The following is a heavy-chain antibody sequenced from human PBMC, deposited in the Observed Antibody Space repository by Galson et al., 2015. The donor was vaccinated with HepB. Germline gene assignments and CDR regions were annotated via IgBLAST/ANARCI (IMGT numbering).Heavy chain of an antibody. CDR1: GFTFSDYY. CDR3: ARDVDYSRDYYYMDV. J-gene: IGHJ6*03. Sequence: SLRLSCAASGFTFSDYYMSWLRQAPGKGLEWVSYISSRGSTICYADSVKGRFTISRDNAKNSLYLQMNSLRAEDTAVYYCARDVDYSRDYYYMDVWGKGTTVTVSS. V-gene: IGHV3-11*01. CDR2: ISSRGSTI. D-gene: IGHD4-11*01.